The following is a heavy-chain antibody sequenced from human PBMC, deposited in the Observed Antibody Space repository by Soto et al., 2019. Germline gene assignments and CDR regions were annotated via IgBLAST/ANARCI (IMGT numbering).Heavy chain of an antibody. CDR2: ICSGSSHK. J-gene: IGHJ4*02. CDR1: GFTFSSYG. V-gene: IGHV3-21*01. CDR3: ARVTISPTVTTDY. D-gene: IGHD4-17*01. Sequence: GSLRLSCAASGFTFSSYGMNWVRRAPGKGLEWLSFICSGSSHKYYADSVKGRFTISRDNAKNSLYLQMNSLRAEDTAVYYCARVTISPTVTTDYWGQGTLVTVSS.